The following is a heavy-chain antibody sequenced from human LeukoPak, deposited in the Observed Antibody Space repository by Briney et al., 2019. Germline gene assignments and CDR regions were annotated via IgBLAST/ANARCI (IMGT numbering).Heavy chain of an antibody. D-gene: IGHD4-17*01. J-gene: IGHJ5*02. V-gene: IGHV1-3*01. Sequence: ASLKVSCKASGYTFTSYAMHWVRQAPGQMLEWIGWIKAGNGNTKYSQKFQCRVTITRDTSSSTAYMELSSLRSEDTAVYYCARDLTALDYGDYYNWFDPWGQGTLVSVSS. CDR3: ARDLTALDYGDYYNWFDP. CDR1: GYTFTSYA. CDR2: IKAGNGNT.